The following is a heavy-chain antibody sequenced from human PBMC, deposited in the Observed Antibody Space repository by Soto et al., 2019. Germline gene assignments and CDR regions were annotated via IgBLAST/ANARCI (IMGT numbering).Heavy chain of an antibody. Sequence: QVQLVQSGAEVKKPGSSVKVSCKASGGTFSSYAISWVRQAPGQGLEWMGGIIPIFGTANYAQKFQGRVTITADESTSTAYMELSSLRSEDTAVYYCAKXXGXYXFXTXXDWFDPWGQGTLVTVSS. CDR1: GGTFSSYA. CDR2: IIPIFGTA. CDR3: AKXXGXYXFXTXXDWFDP. J-gene: IGHJ5*02. V-gene: IGHV1-69*12.